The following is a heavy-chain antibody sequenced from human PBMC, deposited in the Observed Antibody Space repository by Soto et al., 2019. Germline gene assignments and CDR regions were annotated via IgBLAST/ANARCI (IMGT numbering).Heavy chain of an antibody. J-gene: IGHJ6*02. CDR1: GGTFSSYA. V-gene: IGHV1-69*13. CDR3: ARKEAAAVPHYYYGMDV. D-gene: IGHD6-13*01. Sequence: GASVKVSCKASGGTFSSYAISWVRQAPGQGLEWMGGIIPIFGTANYAQKFQGRVTITADESTSTAYMELSSLRSEDTAVYYCARKEAAAVPHYYYGMDVWGQGTTVTVSS. CDR2: IIPIFGTA.